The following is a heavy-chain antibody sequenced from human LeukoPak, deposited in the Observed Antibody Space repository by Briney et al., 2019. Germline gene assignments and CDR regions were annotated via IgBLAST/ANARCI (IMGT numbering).Heavy chain of an antibody. CDR1: GGSFSDYF. CDR2: INHGGGT. J-gene: IGHJ4*02. V-gene: IGHV4-34*01. CDR3: ARDTYGAIDY. D-gene: IGHD4-17*01. Sequence: SETLSLTCAVYGGSFSDYFWNWIRQTPGKGLEWIGEINHGGGTKYNPSLKSRATISVDTSKKQFSLNLSSVTAADTAVYYCARDTYGAIDYWGQGTLVTVSS.